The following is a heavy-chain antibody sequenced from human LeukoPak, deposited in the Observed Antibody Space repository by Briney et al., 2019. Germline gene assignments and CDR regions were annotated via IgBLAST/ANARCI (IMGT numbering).Heavy chain of an antibody. CDR3: ARLTYYYYYYMDV. J-gene: IGHJ6*03. V-gene: IGHV3-48*01. Sequence: GGSLRLSCAASGFTFSSYSMNWVRQAPGKGLEWVSYISSSSSTIYYADSVKGRFTISRDNAKNSLYLQMNSLRAEDTAVYYCARLTYYYYYYMDVWGKRTTVTVSS. CDR2: ISSSSSTI. CDR1: GFTFSSYS.